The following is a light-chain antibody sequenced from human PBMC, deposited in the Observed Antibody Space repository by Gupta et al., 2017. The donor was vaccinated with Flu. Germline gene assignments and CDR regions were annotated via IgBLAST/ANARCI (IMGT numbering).Light chain of an antibody. V-gene: IGLV2-23*01. J-gene: IGLJ2*01. CDR1: NSDIGTYNL. CDR2: ENN. Sequence: SITISCIGTNSDIGTYNLVSWYRQYPGKAPGLLIYENNNRPSGVSDRFSGSKSGTTASLTLSGLQAEDEADYYCCSYAGDYTWLFGGGTRLTVL. CDR3: CSYAGDYTWL.